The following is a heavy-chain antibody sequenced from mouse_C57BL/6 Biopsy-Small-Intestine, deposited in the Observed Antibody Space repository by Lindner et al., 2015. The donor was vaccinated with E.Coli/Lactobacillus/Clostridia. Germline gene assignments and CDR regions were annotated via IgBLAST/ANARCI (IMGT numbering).Heavy chain of an antibody. Sequence: VQLQESGPVLVKPGASVKMSCKASGYTFTDYYMNWVKQSHGKSLEWIGVINPYNGGTTYNQKFKAKATLTVAKSSSTAYMELNSLTSEDSAVYYCARRGNYGSSYGAMDYWGQGTSVTVSS. CDR1: GYTFTDYY. CDR3: ARRGNYGSSYGAMDY. D-gene: IGHD1-1*01. CDR2: INPYNGGT. V-gene: IGHV1-19*01. J-gene: IGHJ4*01.